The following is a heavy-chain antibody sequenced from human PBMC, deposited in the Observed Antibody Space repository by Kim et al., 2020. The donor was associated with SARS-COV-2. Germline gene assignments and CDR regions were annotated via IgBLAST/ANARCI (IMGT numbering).Heavy chain of an antibody. CDR2: ISSSSSTI. CDR1: GFTFSSYS. D-gene: IGHD5-12*01. V-gene: IGHV3-48*02. J-gene: IGHJ6*02. CDR3: ARDVDIVATTYYYYGMDV. Sequence: GGSLRLSCAASGFTFSSYSMNWVRQAPGKGLEWVSYISSSSSTIYYADSVKGRFTISRDNAKNSLYLQMNSLRDEDTAVYYCARDVDIVATTYYYYGMDVWGQGTTVTVSS.